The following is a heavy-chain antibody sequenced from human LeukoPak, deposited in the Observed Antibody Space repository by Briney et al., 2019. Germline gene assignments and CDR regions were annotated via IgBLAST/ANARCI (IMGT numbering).Heavy chain of an antibody. J-gene: IGHJ5*02. Sequence: GGSLRLSCAASGFTFSSFGIHWVRQAPGKGLERVAVISYDGSNKYYADSVKGRFTISRDNSKNTLYLQIDSLRAEDTALYYCGKRSCGGSCYSVGGGWFDPWGQGTLVTVSS. CDR1: GFTFSSFG. V-gene: IGHV3-30*18. CDR3: GKRSCGGSCYSVGGGWFDP. CDR2: ISYDGSNK. D-gene: IGHD2-15*01.